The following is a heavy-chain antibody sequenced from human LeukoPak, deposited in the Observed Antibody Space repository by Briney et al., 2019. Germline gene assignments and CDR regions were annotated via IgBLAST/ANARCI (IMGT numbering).Heavy chain of an antibody. V-gene: IGHV4-30-2*01. D-gene: IGHD2-2*01. CDR2: IYHSGST. CDR3: AREVPAAIPH. CDR1: GGSISSGGYY. Sequence: PSETLSLTCTVSGGSISSGGYYWSWIRQPPGKGLEWIGYIYHSGSTYYNPSLKSRVTISVDRSKNQFSLKLSSVTAADTAVYYCAREVPAAIPHWGQGTLVTVSS. J-gene: IGHJ1*01.